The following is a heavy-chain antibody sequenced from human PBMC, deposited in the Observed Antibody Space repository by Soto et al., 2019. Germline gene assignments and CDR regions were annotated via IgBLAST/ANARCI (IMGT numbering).Heavy chain of an antibody. J-gene: IGHJ4*02. Sequence: PGESLKISCRGSGYSFTGYWVGWVRQMPGKGLEWMGIIYPGDSDTRYSPSFQGQVTISADKSISTAYLQWSSLKASDTAMYYCARRAPNAAYYFDYWGQGTLVTVSS. CDR2: IYPGDSDT. D-gene: IGHD2-8*01. CDR3: ARRAPNAAYYFDY. CDR1: GYSFTGYW. V-gene: IGHV5-51*01.